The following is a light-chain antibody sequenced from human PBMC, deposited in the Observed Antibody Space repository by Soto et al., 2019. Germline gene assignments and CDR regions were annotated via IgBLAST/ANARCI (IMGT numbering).Light chain of an antibody. Sequence: EIVMTQSPVTLSVSPGERASLSCRASQNISRSLAWYQQKPGQAPRLLIYGASNRATGIPERFSGSGSGTDFTLTISSLEPEDFAVYYCQQYGTSPITFGQGTRLEIK. CDR1: QNISRS. CDR3: QQYGTSPIT. J-gene: IGKJ5*01. V-gene: IGKV3-20*01. CDR2: GAS.